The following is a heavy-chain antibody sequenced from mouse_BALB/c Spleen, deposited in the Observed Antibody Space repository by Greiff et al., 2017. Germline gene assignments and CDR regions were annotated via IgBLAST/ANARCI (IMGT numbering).Heavy chain of an antibody. Sequence: QVQLKQSGAELARPGASVKLSCKASGYTFTSYWMQWVKQRPGQGLEWIGAIYPGDGDTRYTQKFKGKATLTADKSSSTAYMQLSSLASEDSAVYYCARRGGTPYAMDYWGQGTSVTVSS. CDR1: GYTFTSYW. V-gene: IGHV1-87*01. J-gene: IGHJ4*01. CDR2: IYPGDGDT. D-gene: IGHD2-14*01. CDR3: ARRGGTPYAMDY.